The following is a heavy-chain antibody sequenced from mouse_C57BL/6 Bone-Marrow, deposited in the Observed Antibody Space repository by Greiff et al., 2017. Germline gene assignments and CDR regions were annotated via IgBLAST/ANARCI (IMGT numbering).Heavy chain of an antibody. V-gene: IGHV1-50*01. Sequence: VQLQQPGAELVKPGASVKLSCKASGYTFTSYWMQWVKQRPGQGLEWIGEIDPSDSYTNYNQKFKGKATLTVDTSSSTAYMQLSSLTSEDSAVYYCARGDGYPGYFDVWGTGTTVTVSS. CDR3: ARGDGYPGYFDV. CDR1: GYTFTSYW. J-gene: IGHJ1*03. D-gene: IGHD2-3*01. CDR2: IDPSDSYT.